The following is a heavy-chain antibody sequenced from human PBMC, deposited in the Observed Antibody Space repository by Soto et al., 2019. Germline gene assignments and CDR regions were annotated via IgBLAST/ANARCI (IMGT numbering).Heavy chain of an antibody. Sequence: ASVKVSCKVSGYTLTELSMHWVRQAPGKGLEWMGGFDPEDGETIYAQKIQGRVTMTEDTSTDTAYMELSSLRSEDTAVYYCATVLPRVVVITPGAFDIWGQGTMVTVSS. CDR1: GYTLTELS. J-gene: IGHJ3*02. V-gene: IGHV1-24*01. CDR2: FDPEDGET. D-gene: IGHD3-22*01. CDR3: ATVLPRVVVITPGAFDI.